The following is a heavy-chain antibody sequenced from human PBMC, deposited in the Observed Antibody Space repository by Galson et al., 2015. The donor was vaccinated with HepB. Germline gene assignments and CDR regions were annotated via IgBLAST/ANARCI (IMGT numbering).Heavy chain of an antibody. V-gene: IGHV3-23*01. CDR3: AKEGGSSGWSNYYYYGMDV. D-gene: IGHD6-19*01. CDR1: GFTFSSYA. CDR2: ISGSGGST. J-gene: IGHJ6*02. Sequence: SLRLSCAASGFTFSSYAMSWVRQAPGKGLEWVSAISGSGGSTYYADSVKGRFTISRDNSKNTLYLQMNSLRAEDAAVYYCAKEGGSSGWSNYYYYGMDVWGQGTTVTVSS.